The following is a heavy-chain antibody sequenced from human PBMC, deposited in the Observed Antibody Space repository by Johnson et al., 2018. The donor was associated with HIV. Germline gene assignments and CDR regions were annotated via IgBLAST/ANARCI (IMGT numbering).Heavy chain of an antibody. V-gene: IGHV3-9*01. D-gene: IGHD5-18*01. Sequence: VQLVESGGGVVRPGGSLRLSCETSGFTFDDYAMHWVRQAPGKGLEWVSGISWNSGSIGYADSVKGRFTISRDNAKNSLYLQMNSLRAEDTALYYCAREVGIQLWSSDAFDIWGQGTMVTVSS. CDR3: AREVGIQLWSSDAFDI. CDR2: ISWNSGSI. CDR1: GFTFDDYA. J-gene: IGHJ3*02.